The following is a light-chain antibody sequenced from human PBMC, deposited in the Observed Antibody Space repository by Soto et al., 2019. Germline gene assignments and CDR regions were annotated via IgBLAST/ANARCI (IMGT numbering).Light chain of an antibody. CDR3: QQYNNWPSWT. V-gene: IGKV3D-15*01. Sequence: IVLTQSPCTLSLSPGERVTLSCRASQSVTTRLAWYQHKPGQAPTLLMSGASNRASGVPVRFSGSGSGTDFTLTISSLQSEDSAVYYCQQYNNWPSWTFGQGTKVDI. J-gene: IGKJ1*01. CDR1: QSVTTR. CDR2: GAS.